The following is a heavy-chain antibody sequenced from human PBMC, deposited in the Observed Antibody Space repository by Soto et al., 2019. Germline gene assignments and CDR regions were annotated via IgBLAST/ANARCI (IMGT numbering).Heavy chain of an antibody. V-gene: IGHV3-21*01. J-gene: IGHJ4*02. CDR3: ARFTHSSTGYTSRSYFDY. D-gene: IGHD6-13*01. CDR2: ISSSSTYI. CDR1: GFTFSSYT. Sequence: EVQVVESGGGLVTPGGSLRLSCAASGFTFSSYTMIWVRQAPGKGLEWVSSISSSSTYIYYAVSVKGRFTISRDNAKNSLYLQMNSLRAEDTAVYFCARFTHSSTGYTSRSYFDYWGQGTLVTVSS.